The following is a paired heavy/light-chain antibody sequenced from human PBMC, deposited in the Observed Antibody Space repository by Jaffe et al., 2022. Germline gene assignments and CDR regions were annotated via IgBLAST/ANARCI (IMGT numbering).Light chain of an antibody. CDR1: DIGSKS. Sequence: SYVLTQPPSVSVAPGQTATITCGGNDIGSKSVHWYHQRPGQAPGLVLYDDSDRPSGIPERFSGSNSGDTATLIINNVEAGDEADYYCQVWDRTNGHQVVFGGGTQLTVL. J-gene: IGLJ3*02. V-gene: IGLV3-21*02. CDR3: QVWDRTNGHQVV. CDR2: DDS.
Heavy chain of an antibody. J-gene: IGHJ4*02. Sequence: QVQLVESGGGVVQPGGSLRLSCAASGFRFRSYGMHWVRQAPGKGLEWVAFIRHDGINHYYGDSVKGRFTVSKDMSTDILYLQMNSLGPEDTAVYYCAKDAAIFSDLLVHYFDSWGQGMMVIVSS. D-gene: IGHD3-3*02. V-gene: IGHV3-30*02. CDR1: GFRFRSYG. CDR2: IRHDGINH. CDR3: AKDAAIFSDLLVHYFDS.